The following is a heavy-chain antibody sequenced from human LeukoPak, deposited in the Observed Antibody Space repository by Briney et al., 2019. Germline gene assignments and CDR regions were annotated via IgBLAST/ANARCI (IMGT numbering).Heavy chain of an antibody. D-gene: IGHD1-26*01. V-gene: IGHV4-4*07. Sequence: SETLSLTCTVSDGSINSYYWSWIRQPAGKGLEWIGRIYTSGSTNYNPSLKSRVTISVGTSKNQFSLKLSSVTAADTAVYYCAREGIVGATLDYWGQGTLVTVSS. CDR3: AREGIVGATLDY. CDR1: DGSINSYY. J-gene: IGHJ4*02. CDR2: IYTSGST.